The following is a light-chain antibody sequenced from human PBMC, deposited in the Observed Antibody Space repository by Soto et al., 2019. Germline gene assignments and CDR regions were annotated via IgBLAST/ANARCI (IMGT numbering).Light chain of an antibody. J-gene: IGKJ2*02. V-gene: IGKV3-11*01. CDR3: QHRTGGPPVCT. Sequence: EIVLTQSPATLSFSPGERATLSCRASQSIDIYLAWYQQIPCQAPRLLIYDSSHRATGIPARFSGSGSGTDFTLTISSLEPGAFAVYYGQHRTGGPPVCTFGQGTKLEIK. CDR2: DSS. CDR1: QSIDIY.